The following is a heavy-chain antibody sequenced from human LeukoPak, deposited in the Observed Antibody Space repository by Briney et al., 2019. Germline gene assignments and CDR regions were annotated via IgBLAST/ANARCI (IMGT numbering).Heavy chain of an antibody. CDR2: IYSGGST. J-gene: IGHJ4*02. CDR1: GFTVSSNY. CDR3: AQDYYDIDY. Sequence: PGGSLRLSCAASGFTVSSNYMSWVRQAPGKALEGVSVIYSGGSTYYADSVKRRFTISTDNSTNTLYLKMNSMRAEDTAVYYCAQDYYDIDYWGQGTLVTVSS. D-gene: IGHD3-22*01. V-gene: IGHV3-66*02.